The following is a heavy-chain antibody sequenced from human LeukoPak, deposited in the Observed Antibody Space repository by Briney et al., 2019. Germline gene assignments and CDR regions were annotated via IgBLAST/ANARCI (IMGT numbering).Heavy chain of an antibody. CDR3: ARGTGYGVFDY. D-gene: IGHD1-14*01. J-gene: IGHJ4*02. Sequence: GGSLRLSCAASGFTFSTYWMHWVRQPPGKGLVWVSRSNSDGDRKAYADFVKGRFTISRDNAKNTLFLQMNSLRAEDTAVYYCARGTGYGVFDYWGQGTLVTVSS. CDR1: GFTFSTYW. CDR2: SNSDGDRK. V-gene: IGHV3-74*01.